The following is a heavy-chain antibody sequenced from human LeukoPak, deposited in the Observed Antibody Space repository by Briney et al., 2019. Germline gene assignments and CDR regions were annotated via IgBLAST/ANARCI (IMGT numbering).Heavy chain of an antibody. CDR3: ARQEISAYDPDAFDI. D-gene: IGHD5-12*01. CDR1: GFTLSSYS. Sequence: GGSLRLSCAASGFTLSSYSMNWVHQAPGKGLEWVSSISSSSNYIYYADSVKGRFTISRDNAKNSVYLQMNSLRVEDTAVYYCARQEISAYDPDAFDIWGQGTMVIVSS. CDR2: ISSSSNYI. J-gene: IGHJ3*02. V-gene: IGHV3-21*01.